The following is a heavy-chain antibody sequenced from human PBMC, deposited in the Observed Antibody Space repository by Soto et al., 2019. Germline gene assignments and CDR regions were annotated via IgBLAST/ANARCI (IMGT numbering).Heavy chain of an antibody. CDR2: ISSSSSYI. D-gene: IGHD4-17*01. CDR3: ARDSLMTTVTTFGYYSYYYMDD. V-gene: IGHV3-21*01. CDR1: GFTFSSYS. J-gene: IGHJ6*03. Sequence: EVQLVESGGGLVKPGGSLRLSCAASGFTFSSYSMNWVRQAPGKGLEWVSSISSSSSYIYYEDSVKGRFTISRDNAQNSVYLQMHSLRAEDTAVYYCARDSLMTTVTTFGYYSYYYMDDWGKGTPVTVSS.